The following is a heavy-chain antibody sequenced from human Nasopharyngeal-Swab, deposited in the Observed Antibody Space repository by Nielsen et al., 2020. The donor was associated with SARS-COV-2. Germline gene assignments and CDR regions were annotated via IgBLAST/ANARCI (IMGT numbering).Heavy chain of an antibody. CDR3: ASRPASVRAVAGATDY. Sequence: SVKVSCKASGGTFSSYAISWVRQAPGQGLEWMGGIIPIFGTANYAQKFQGRVTITADESTSTAYMELSSLRSEDTDVYYCASRPASVRAVAGATDYWGQGTLVTVSS. J-gene: IGHJ4*02. D-gene: IGHD6-19*01. CDR2: IIPIFGTA. CDR1: GGTFSSYA. V-gene: IGHV1-69*13.